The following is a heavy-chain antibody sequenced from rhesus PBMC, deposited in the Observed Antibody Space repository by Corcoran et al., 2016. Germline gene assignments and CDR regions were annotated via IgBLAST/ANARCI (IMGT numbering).Heavy chain of an antibody. CDR2: IYGSGSST. D-gene: IGHD2-21*01. V-gene: IGHV4-169*01. CDR1: GGSISSSY. J-gene: IGHJ6*01. Sequence: QLQLQESGPGLVQPSETLSVTCAVSGGSISSSYWSWIRQAPGKGPEWIGSIYGSGSSTNHNPAPRIRVTLAVDTSKNQLSLKLCSVSAADTAVYYWARLGEYCTGSGCYPNYGLDSWGQGVAVTVSS. CDR3: ARLGEYCTGSGCYPNYGLDS.